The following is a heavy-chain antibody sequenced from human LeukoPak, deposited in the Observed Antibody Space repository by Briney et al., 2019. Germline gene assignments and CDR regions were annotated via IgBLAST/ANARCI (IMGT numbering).Heavy chain of an antibody. CDR2: IYSGGST. D-gene: IGHD3-22*01. Sequence: PGGSLRLSCAASGFTVSSNYMSWVRQAPGKGLEWVSVIYSGGSTYYADSVKGRFTISRDNSKNTLYLQMNSLRAEDTAVYYCAREKTGYYDRPIGWFDPWGQGTLVTVSS. V-gene: IGHV3-53*01. CDR3: AREKTGYYDRPIGWFDP. J-gene: IGHJ5*02. CDR1: GFTVSSNY.